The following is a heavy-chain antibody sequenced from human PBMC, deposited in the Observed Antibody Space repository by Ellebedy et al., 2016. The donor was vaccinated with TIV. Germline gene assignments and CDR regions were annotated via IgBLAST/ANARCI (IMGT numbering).Heavy chain of an antibody. D-gene: IGHD1-26*01. Sequence: GESLKISCAASGFTFRNYNMNWVRQAPGKGLEWVSAISSSSSYKYYANSVKGRFTISRDNAENSLYLQMNSLRTEDTTTYYCATLGLVGALGDWFDPWGQGTLVTVSS. CDR1: GFTFRNYN. CDR2: ISSSSSYK. J-gene: IGHJ5*02. CDR3: ATLGLVGALGDWFDP. V-gene: IGHV3-21*04.